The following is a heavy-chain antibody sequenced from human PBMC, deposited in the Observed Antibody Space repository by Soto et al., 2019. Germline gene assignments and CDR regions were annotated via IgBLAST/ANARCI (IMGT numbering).Heavy chain of an antibody. CDR2: INSDGSST. D-gene: IGHD6-19*01. CDR1: RFSFSSYW. V-gene: IGHV3-74*01. J-gene: IGHJ4*02. Sequence: GGSLGISFASSRFSFSSYWMHWFRQTPGKGLVWVSRINSDGSSTSYADSVKGRFTISRDNAKNTLYLQMNSLRAEDTAVYYCARDISVLPGRAPDYWGQGILVTVSS. CDR3: ARDISVLPGRAPDY.